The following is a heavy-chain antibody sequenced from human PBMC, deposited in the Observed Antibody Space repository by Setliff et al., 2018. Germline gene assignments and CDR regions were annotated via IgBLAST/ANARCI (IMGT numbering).Heavy chain of an antibody. Sequence: SETLFLTCTVSGGSIGSGAYYWTWIRQPAGKGLEWIGRIYSSGDTNYNPSLKSRATMSVDTSKNHFSLNLTPVTAADTAVYYCARWSSTRFDPWGQGTLVTVSS. D-gene: IGHD6-6*01. CDR1: GGSIGSGAYY. J-gene: IGHJ5*02. CDR3: ARWSSTRFDP. CDR2: IYSSGDT. V-gene: IGHV4-61*02.